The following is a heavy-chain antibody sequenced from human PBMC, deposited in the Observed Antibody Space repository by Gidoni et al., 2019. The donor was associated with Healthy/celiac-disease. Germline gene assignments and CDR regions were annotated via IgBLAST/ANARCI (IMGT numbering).Heavy chain of an antibody. D-gene: IGHD2-2*01. Sequence: VKLLASGGGLVRPGGALRLACARYAFSFSSYAMSWVPHAPGKGLVWVSANSCSGGSTNYADSVKGRFTISRDNSKNTLYLQMNSLRAEDTAIYYCAKVIPALLFDYWGQGTLVTVSS. J-gene: IGHJ4*02. V-gene: IGHV3-23*01. CDR3: AKVIPALLFDY. CDR2: NSCSGGST. CDR1: AFSFSSYA.